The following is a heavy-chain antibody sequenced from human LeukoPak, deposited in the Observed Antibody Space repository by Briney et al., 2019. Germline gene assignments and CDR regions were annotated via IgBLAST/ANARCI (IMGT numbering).Heavy chain of an antibody. D-gene: IGHD1-14*01. Sequence: GASVKVSCTTSGYTFTDYCMHWVRQAPGQGLEWMGWINPNTGVTNYAQKFQGRVTMTRDTSITTAYMDLTRLRSDDTAVYFCARALHIRRPHFDSWGQGILVTVSS. CDR3: ARALHIRRPHFDS. V-gene: IGHV1-2*02. CDR2: INPNTGVT. J-gene: IGHJ4*02. CDR1: GYTFTDYC.